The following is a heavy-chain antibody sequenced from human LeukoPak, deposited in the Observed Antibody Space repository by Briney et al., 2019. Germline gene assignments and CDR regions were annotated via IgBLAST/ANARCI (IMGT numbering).Heavy chain of an antibody. D-gene: IGHD2-21*02. Sequence: GGSLRLSCAASGFTFSNYAMIWVRQAQGKGLEWVSGISGSGGSTYYADSVKGRFTISRDNSKNTLYLQMNSLRAEDTAVYYCARVRGNCGGDCRVLNWFDPWGQGTLVTVSS. CDR1: GFTFSNYA. V-gene: IGHV3-23*01. CDR2: ISGSGGST. CDR3: ARVRGNCGGDCRVLNWFDP. J-gene: IGHJ5*02.